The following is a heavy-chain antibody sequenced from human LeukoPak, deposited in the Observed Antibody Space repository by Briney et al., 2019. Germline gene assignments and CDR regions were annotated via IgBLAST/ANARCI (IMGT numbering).Heavy chain of an antibody. CDR2: IYYSGST. CDR1: GGSISSYY. CDR3: VRVAEAWFDP. Sequence: SETLSLTCTVSGGSISSYYWSWIRQPPGKGLEWIGYIYYSGSTNYNPSLKSRVTISVDTSKNQFSLKLSSVTAADTAVYYCVRVAEAWFDPWGQGTLVTVSS. V-gene: IGHV4-59*01. J-gene: IGHJ5*02.